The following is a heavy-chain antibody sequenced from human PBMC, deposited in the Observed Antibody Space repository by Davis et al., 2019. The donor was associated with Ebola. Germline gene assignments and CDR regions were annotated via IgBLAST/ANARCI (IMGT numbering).Heavy chain of an antibody. Sequence: PSETLSLTCTVSGGSISRGGSYWTWIRQHPGKGLEWLGYLYYSRSTYYKPSLKSRVTISLDTSKNQFSLNLYSVTAADPAVYYCARDLRYDSSGSDYYFYMDVWGKGTTVTVSS. J-gene: IGHJ6*03. CDR3: ARDLRYDSSGSDYYFYMDV. CDR1: GGSISRGGSY. V-gene: IGHV4-31*03. CDR2: LYYSRST. D-gene: IGHD3-22*01.